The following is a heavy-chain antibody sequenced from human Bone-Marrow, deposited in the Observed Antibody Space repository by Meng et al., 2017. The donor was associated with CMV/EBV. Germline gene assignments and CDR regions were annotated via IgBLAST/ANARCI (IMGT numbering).Heavy chain of an antibody. V-gene: IGHV1-18*01. Sequence: ASVKVSCKASGYTFTSYGISWVRQAPGQGLEWMGWISAYNGNTNYAQKLQGRVTMTTDTSTSTAYMELRSLRSDDTAVYYCARTQYYDFWSGYLGEDYWGQGTLVTVSS. CDR1: GYTFTSYG. CDR2: ISAYNGNT. D-gene: IGHD3-3*01. CDR3: ARTQYYDFWSGYLGEDY. J-gene: IGHJ4*02.